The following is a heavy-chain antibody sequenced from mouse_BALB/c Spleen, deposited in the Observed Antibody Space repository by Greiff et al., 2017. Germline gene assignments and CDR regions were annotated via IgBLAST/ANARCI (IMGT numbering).Heavy chain of an antibody. CDR1: GFNIKDTY. Sequence: EVQLQQSGAELVKPGASVKLSCTASGFNIKDTYMHWVKQRPEQGLEWIGRIDPANGNTKYDPKFQGKATITADTSSNTAYLQLSSLTSEDTAVYYCATITTVVYYYAMVYWGQGTSVTVSS. D-gene: IGHD1-1*01. CDR2: IDPANGNT. J-gene: IGHJ4*01. V-gene: IGHV14-3*02. CDR3: ATITTVVYYYAMVY.